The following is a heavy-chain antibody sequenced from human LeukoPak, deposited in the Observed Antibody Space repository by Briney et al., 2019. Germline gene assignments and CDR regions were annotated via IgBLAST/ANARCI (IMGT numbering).Heavy chain of an antibody. CDR1: GGSISSYY. J-gene: IGHJ4*02. V-gene: IGHV4-39*07. CDR3: ARDRDGIAAAGTDY. Sequence: SETLSLTCTVSGGSISSYYWGWIRQPPGKGLEWTGSIYYSGSTYYNPSLKSRVTISVDTSKNQFSLKLSSVTAADTAVYYCARDRDGIAAAGTDYWGQGTLVTVSS. D-gene: IGHD6-13*01. CDR2: IYYSGST.